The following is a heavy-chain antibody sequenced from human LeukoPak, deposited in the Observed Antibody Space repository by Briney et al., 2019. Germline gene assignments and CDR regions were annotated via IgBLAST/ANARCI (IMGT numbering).Heavy chain of an antibody. CDR2: INHSGST. CDR1: GGSFSGYY. J-gene: IGHJ4*02. CDR3: ARARATVTTLWGFYYFDY. V-gene: IGHV4-34*01. D-gene: IGHD4-17*01. Sequence: KASETLSLTCAVYGGSFSGYYWSWIRQPPGKGLEWIGGINHSGSTNYNPSLKSRVTISVDTSKNQFSLKLSSVTAADTAVYYCARARATVTTLWGFYYFDYWGQGTLVTVSS.